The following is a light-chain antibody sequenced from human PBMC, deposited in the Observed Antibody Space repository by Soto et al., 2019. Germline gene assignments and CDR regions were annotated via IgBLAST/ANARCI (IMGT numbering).Light chain of an antibody. V-gene: IGKV3D-15*01. CDR2: GAS. CDR3: QQRNVWPPVT. J-gene: IGKJ5*01. Sequence: EIVMTQSPATVSVSPGERATLSCRASQSVSSNLAWYQQKPGQAPWLLIYGASSRATGIPARFSGSGSGTDFTLTISSLEPEDSAVYYCQQRNVWPPVTFGQGTRLEI. CDR1: QSVSSN.